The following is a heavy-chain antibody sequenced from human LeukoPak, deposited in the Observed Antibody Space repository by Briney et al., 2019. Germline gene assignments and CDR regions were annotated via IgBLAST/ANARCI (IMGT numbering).Heavy chain of an antibody. CDR2: TKQDGSEK. CDR1: GFTFSSYW. J-gene: IGHJ5*02. CDR3: ARDNRPDSPGPYNWFDP. Sequence: GGSLRLSCAASGFTFSSYWMSWVRQAPGKGLEWVANTKQDGSEKYDVDSVKGRFTISRDNAKNSLYLQMNSLRAEDTAVYYCARDNRPDSPGPYNWFDPWGQGTLVTVSS. D-gene: IGHD1-14*01. V-gene: IGHV3-7*01.